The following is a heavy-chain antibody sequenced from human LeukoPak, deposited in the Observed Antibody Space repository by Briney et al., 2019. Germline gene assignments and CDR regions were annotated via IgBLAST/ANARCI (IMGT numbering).Heavy chain of an antibody. CDR1: GYTFTGYY. CDR2: INPNSGGT. CDR3: ARASSDILTGYYHYYYYYMDV. D-gene: IGHD3-9*01. V-gene: IGHV1-2*02. J-gene: IGHJ6*03. Sequence: ASVKVSCKASGYTFTGYYMHWVRQAPGQGLEWMGWINPNSGGTNYAQKFQGRVTMTRDTSISTAYMELSRLRSDDTAVYYCARASSDILTGYYHYYYYYMDVWGKGTTVTISS.